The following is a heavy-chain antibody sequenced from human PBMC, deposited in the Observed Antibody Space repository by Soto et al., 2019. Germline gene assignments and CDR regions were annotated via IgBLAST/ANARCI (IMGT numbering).Heavy chain of an antibody. CDR2: MNPNSGNT. CDR1: GYTFTSYD. J-gene: IGHJ4*02. V-gene: IGHV1-8*01. CDR3: ARGRVDGLDY. D-gene: IGHD3-9*01. Sequence: QVQLVQSGAEVKKPGASVKVSCKASGYTFTSYDINWVRQATGQGLEWMGWMNPNSGNTGYAQKVQXXVXLXXNTSIRTAYMELSSLRSEDPAVYYCARGRVDGLDYWGQGTLVTVSS.